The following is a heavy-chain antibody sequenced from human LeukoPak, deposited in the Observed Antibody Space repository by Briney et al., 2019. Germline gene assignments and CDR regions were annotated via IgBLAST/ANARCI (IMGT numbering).Heavy chain of an antibody. Sequence: SETLSLTCTVSGGSISSFYWNWIRQPPGKGLESFGHIYYSGSAIYNPSLKSRVTISVDTSKNQFSLKLSSVTAADTAVYYCARGGGLYDFWSGSPGAFDIWGQGTMVTVSS. D-gene: IGHD3-3*01. J-gene: IGHJ3*02. CDR3: ARGGGLYDFWSGSPGAFDI. CDR1: GGSISSFY. CDR2: IYYSGSA. V-gene: IGHV4-59*08.